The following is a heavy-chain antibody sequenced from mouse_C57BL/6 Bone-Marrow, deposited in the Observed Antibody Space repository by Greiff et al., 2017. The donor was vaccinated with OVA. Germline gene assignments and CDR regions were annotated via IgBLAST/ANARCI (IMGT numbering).Heavy chain of an antibody. CDR3: TREGPTVVATGYYYAMDY. D-gene: IGHD1-1*01. Sequence: QVQLQQSGAELVRPGASVTLSCKASGYTFTDYEMHWVKQTPVHGLEWIGAIDPETGGTAYNQKFKGKAILTADKSSSTAYMELRSLTSEDSAVYYCTREGPTVVATGYYYAMDYWGQGTSVTVSS. CDR1: GYTFTDYE. CDR2: IDPETGGT. J-gene: IGHJ4*01. V-gene: IGHV1-15*01.